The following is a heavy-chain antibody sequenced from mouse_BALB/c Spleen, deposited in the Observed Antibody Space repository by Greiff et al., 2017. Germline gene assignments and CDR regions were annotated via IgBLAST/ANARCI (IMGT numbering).Heavy chain of an antibody. J-gene: IGHJ1*01. CDR3: ARQGNYYGSSWWYFDV. CDR1: GFTFSSYG. D-gene: IGHD1-1*01. Sequence: EVKLQESGGDLVKPGGSLKLSCAAYGFTFSSYGMSWVRQTPDKRLEWVATISSGGSYTYYPDSVKGRFTISRDNAKNTLYLQMSSLKSEDTAMYYCARQGNYYGSSWWYFDVWGAGTTVTVSS. CDR2: ISSGGSYT. V-gene: IGHV5-6*01.